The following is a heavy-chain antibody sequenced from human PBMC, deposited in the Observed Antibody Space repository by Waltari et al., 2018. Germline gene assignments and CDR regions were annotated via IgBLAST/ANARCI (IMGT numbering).Heavy chain of an antibody. V-gene: IGHV4-34*01. D-gene: IGHD2-21*02. CDR2: ISHSGTT. CDR1: GGSFSGYY. Sequence: QVQLQQWGAGLLKPSETLSLTCAVYGGSFSGYYWSWGRLPPGKGLEWVGEISHSGTTNYNPSLKSRVTISLDTSKSQFSLKLSSVTAADTAVYYCARQEIIVEVTGDGFDIWGQGTMVTVSS. J-gene: IGHJ3*02. CDR3: ARQEIIVEVTGDGFDI.